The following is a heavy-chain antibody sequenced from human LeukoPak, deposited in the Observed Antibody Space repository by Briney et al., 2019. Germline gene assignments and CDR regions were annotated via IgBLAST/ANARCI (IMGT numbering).Heavy chain of an antibody. J-gene: IGHJ4*02. V-gene: IGHV3-21*01. CDR1: GFTFSSYS. Sequence: PGGSLRLSCAASGFTFSSYSMNWVRQAPGKGLEWVSSISSSSSYIYYADSVKGRFTISRDNAKNSLYLQMNSLRAEDTAVYYCARDAPFRFLEWLLYRDVGFDYWGQGTLVTVSS. CDR3: ARDAPFRFLEWLLYRDVGFDY. CDR2: ISSSSSYI. D-gene: IGHD3-3*01.